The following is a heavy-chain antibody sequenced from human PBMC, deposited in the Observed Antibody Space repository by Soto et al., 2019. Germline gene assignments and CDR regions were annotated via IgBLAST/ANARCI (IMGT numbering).Heavy chain of an antibody. Sequence: QVQLVESGGGLVKPGGSLRLSCAASGFTFSDYHLSWIRQAPGKGLEWVSYVSASGATTYYADSVKGRFTVSRDNAKNSLYLQMNSLRAEDTAVYYCARDPGMDSSGWFYFDYRGQGNLVTVSS. V-gene: IGHV3-11*01. CDR1: GFTFSDYH. D-gene: IGHD6-19*01. CDR3: ARDPGMDSSGWFYFDY. CDR2: VSASGATT. J-gene: IGHJ4*02.